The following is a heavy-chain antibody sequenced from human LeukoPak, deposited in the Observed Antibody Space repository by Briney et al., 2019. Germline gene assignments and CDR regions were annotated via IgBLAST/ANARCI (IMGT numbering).Heavy chain of an antibody. Sequence: GGSLRLSCAASGFTFSSYAMSWVRQAPGKGLEGVSAISGSGGSTYYADSVNGRFTISRDNSKNTLYLQMNSLRAEDTAVYYCAKIWFGEFLYFDYWGQGTLVTVSS. CDR1: GFTFSSYA. J-gene: IGHJ4*02. V-gene: IGHV3-23*01. D-gene: IGHD3-10*01. CDR2: ISGSGGST. CDR3: AKIWFGEFLYFDY.